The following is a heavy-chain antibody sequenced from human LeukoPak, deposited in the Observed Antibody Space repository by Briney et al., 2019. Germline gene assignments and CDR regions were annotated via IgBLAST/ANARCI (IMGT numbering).Heavy chain of an antibody. CDR2: ISTYNGNT. Sequence: ASVKVSCKASGGTFSSYAISWVRQAPGQGLEGMGWISTYNGNTNYAQKLQGRVTMTTDASTSTAYMELRSLRSDDTAVYYCARLYYYDSSGWFDYWGQGTLVTVSS. CDR3: ARLYYYDSSGWFDY. J-gene: IGHJ4*02. CDR1: GGTFSSYA. D-gene: IGHD3-22*01. V-gene: IGHV1-18*01.